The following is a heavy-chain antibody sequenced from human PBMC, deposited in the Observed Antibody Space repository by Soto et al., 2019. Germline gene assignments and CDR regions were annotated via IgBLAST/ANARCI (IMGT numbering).Heavy chain of an antibody. J-gene: IGHJ4*02. CDR2: IYPGDSDT. CDR3: ARHVPDNWKDGYYFDY. Sequence: GESLKISCKGSGYSFTSYWIGWVRQMPGKGLEWMGIIYPGDSDTRYSPSFQGPVTISADKSISTAYLQWSSLKASDTAMYYCARHVPDNWKDGYYFDYWGQGTLVTVSS. V-gene: IGHV5-51*01. D-gene: IGHD1-20*01. CDR1: GYSFTSYW.